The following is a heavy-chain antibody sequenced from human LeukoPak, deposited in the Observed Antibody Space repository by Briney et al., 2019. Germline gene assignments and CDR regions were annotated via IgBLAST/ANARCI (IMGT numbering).Heavy chain of an antibody. J-gene: IGHJ4*02. V-gene: IGHV3-23*01. Sequence: GGSLRLSCAASGFTFSSYAMSWVRQAPGKGLEWVSVINPEGTTATYADSVRGRFTISRDNAKNTLYLQMDGLRAEDTAIYYCVFFYTALKIPYWGQGGLVTVSS. D-gene: IGHD2-21*02. CDR1: GFTFSSYA. CDR3: VFFYTALKIPY. CDR2: INPEGTTA.